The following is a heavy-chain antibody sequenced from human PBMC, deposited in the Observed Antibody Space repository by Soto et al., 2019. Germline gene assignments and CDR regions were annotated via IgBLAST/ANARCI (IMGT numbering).Heavy chain of an antibody. CDR3: ARDFRHTRIAARFALDY. D-gene: IGHD6-6*01. Sequence: QVQLVESGGGVVQPGRSLRLSCAASGFTFSSYAMHWVRQAPGKGLEWVAVISYDGSNKYYADSVKSRFTISRDNSKNTLYLQMNRLRAEDTAVYYCARDFRHTRIAARFALDYWGQGTLVTVSS. CDR2: ISYDGSNK. CDR1: GFTFSSYA. J-gene: IGHJ4*02. V-gene: IGHV3-30-3*01.